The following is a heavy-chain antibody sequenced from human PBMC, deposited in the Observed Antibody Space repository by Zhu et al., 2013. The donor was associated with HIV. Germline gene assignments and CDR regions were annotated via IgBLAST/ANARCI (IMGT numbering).Heavy chain of an antibody. V-gene: IGHV3-48*03. D-gene: IGHD3-10*02. CDR2: ISSSGNTI. CDR3: AGLVPTGPNFNY. J-gene: IGHJ4*02. CDR1: GFSFSSYI. Sequence: EVQLVESGGGLVQPGGSLRLSCAASGFSFSSYIMNWVRQAPGKGLEWIAYISSSGNTIHYADSVKGRFTISRDNDKNSLSLQMNSLRAEDTAVYYCAGLVPTGPNFNYWGQGTLVTVSS.